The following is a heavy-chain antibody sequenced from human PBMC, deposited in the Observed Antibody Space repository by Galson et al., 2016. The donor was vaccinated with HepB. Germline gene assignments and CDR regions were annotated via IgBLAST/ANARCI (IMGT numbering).Heavy chain of an antibody. CDR3: ARDTWTWN. D-gene: IGHD3/OR15-3a*01. CDR2: IYRGGDT. CDR1: GVTVSNNY. J-gene: IGHJ4*02. Sequence: SLRLSCAASGVTVSNNYMSWVRQAPGRGLEWVSVIYRGGDTYYADSVKGRFTISRDNFENTVYLQMNSLRAEDKAIYYCARDTWTWNGGQGTLVTVSS. V-gene: IGHV3-66*01.